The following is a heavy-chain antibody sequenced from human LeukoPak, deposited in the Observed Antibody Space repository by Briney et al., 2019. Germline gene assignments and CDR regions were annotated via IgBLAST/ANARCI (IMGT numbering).Heavy chain of an antibody. J-gene: IGHJ6*03. Sequence: NPGGSLRLSCAASGFTFSSYSMNWVRQAPGKGLEWVSSISSSSSYIYYADSVKGRFTISRDNAKNSLYLQVDSLRAEDTAVYYCARDTSVATIPYYYYYYMDVWGKGTTVTISS. V-gene: IGHV3-21*01. CDR1: GFTFSSYS. CDR2: ISSSSSYI. D-gene: IGHD5-24*01. CDR3: ARDTSVATIPYYYYYYMDV.